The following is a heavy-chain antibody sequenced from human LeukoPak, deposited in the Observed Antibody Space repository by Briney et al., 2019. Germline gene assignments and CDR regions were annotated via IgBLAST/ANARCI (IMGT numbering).Heavy chain of an antibody. CDR3: AKELDYYGSGSYYNPPDY. Sequence: PGGSLRLSCAASGFTFSSYAMHWVRQAPGKGLEWVAVVSTDGSNQYYADSVKGRFTISRDNSKNTLYLQMNSLRAEDTAVYYCAKELDYYGSGSYYNPPDYWGQGTLVTVSS. D-gene: IGHD3-10*01. V-gene: IGHV3-30-3*01. CDR1: GFTFSSYA. J-gene: IGHJ4*02. CDR2: VSTDGSNQ.